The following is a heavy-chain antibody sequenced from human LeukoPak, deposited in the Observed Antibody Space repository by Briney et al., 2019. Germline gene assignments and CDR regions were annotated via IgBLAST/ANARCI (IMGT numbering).Heavy chain of an antibody. CDR1: GGSISSSSYY. Sequence: PSETLSLTCTVSGGSISSSSYYWGWIRQPPGKGLEWIGSIYYSGSTYYNPSLKSRVTISVGTSKNQFSLKLSSVTAADTAVYYCARRFGYAEQFDYWGQGTLVTVSS. V-gene: IGHV4-39*01. CDR3: ARRFGYAEQFDY. D-gene: IGHD5-12*01. CDR2: IYYSGST. J-gene: IGHJ4*02.